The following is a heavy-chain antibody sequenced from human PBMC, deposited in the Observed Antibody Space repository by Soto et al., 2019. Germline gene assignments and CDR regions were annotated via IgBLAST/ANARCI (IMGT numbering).Heavy chain of an antibody. D-gene: IGHD1-7*01. CDR1: GGSFSGYY. J-gene: IGHJ4*02. Sequence: SETLSLTCAVYGGSFSGYYWSWIRQPPGKGLEWIGEINHSGSTNYNPSLKSRVTISVDTSKNQFSLKLSSVTAADTAVYYCARGRSRTGTTAGHSDYWGQGTLVTVSS. CDR3: ARGRSRTGTTAGHSDY. V-gene: IGHV4-34*01. CDR2: INHSGST.